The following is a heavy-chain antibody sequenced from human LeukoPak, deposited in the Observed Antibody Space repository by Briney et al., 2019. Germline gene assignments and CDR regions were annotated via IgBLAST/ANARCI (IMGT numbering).Heavy chain of an antibody. CDR3: ATLTVASTFDY. CDR1: GFAFSVYE. J-gene: IGHJ4*02. D-gene: IGHD6-19*01. Sequence: PGGSLRLSCAASGFAFSVYEMYWVRQAPGKGLEWVSYISSSGGTRYYADSVKGRFTISRDNAKKSLYLKMNSLRAEDTAVYYCATLTVASTFDYWGQGTLVTVSS. CDR2: ISSSGGTR. V-gene: IGHV3-48*03.